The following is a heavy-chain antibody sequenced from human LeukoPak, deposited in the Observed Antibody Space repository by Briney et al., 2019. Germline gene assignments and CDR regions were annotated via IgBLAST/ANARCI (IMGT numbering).Heavy chain of an antibody. CDR3: ARGPYYYGSGSPFDY. D-gene: IGHD3-10*01. CDR1: GGSISSYY. V-gene: IGHV4-59*01. CDR2: IYYSGST. J-gene: IGHJ4*02. Sequence: TSETLSLTCTVSGGSISSYYWSWIRQPPGKGLEWIGYIYYSGSTNYNPSLKSRVTISVDTSKNQFSLKLSSVTAADTAVYYCARGPYYYGSGSPFDYWGQGTLVTVSS.